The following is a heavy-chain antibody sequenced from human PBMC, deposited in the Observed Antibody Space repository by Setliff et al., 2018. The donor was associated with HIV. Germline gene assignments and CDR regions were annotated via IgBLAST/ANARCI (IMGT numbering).Heavy chain of an antibody. Sequence: ASVKVSCKASGYTFTSYGISWVRQAPGQGLEWMGWISAYNGNTNYAQKLQGRVTMTTDTSTSTAYMELRSLRSDDTAVYYCARDLRWLRIRFSDAFDIWGQGTKVTVSS. V-gene: IGHV1-18*01. CDR3: ARDLRWLRIRFSDAFDI. CDR1: GYTFTSYG. D-gene: IGHD5-12*01. CDR2: ISAYNGNT. J-gene: IGHJ3*02.